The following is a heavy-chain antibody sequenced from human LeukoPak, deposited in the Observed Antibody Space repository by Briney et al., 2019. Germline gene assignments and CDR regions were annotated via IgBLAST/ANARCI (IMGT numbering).Heavy chain of an antibody. V-gene: IGHV3-48*03. CDR2: ISSSGSTI. CDR3: ARGYYGSGNYQGSFEY. D-gene: IGHD3-10*01. J-gene: IGHJ4*02. CDR1: GFTFSSYE. Sequence: GGSLRLSCAASGFTFSSYEMNWVRQAPGKGLEWVSYISSSGSTIYYADSVKGRFTISRDNAKNSLYLQMNSLRAEDTALYYCARGYYGSGNYQGSFEYWGQGTLVTVSS.